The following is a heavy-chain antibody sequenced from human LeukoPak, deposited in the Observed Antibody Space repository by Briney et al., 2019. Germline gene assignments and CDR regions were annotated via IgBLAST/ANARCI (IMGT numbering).Heavy chain of an antibody. V-gene: IGHV3-30*03. CDR2: ISYDGSNK. CDR1: GFTFSSYG. D-gene: IGHD3-22*01. Sequence: GGSLRLSCAASGFTFSSYGMHWVRQAPGKGLEWVAVISYDGSNKYYADSVKGRFTISRDNSKNTLYLQMNSLRAEDTAVYSCAGMPRGYYYHFDLWGRGTLVTVSS. J-gene: IGHJ2*01. CDR3: AGMPRGYYYHFDL.